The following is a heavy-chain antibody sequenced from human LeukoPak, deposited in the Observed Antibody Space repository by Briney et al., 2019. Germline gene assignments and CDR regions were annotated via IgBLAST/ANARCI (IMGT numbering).Heavy chain of an antibody. CDR3: GTAQY. CDR1: GFIFNDFW. J-gene: IGHJ4*02. CDR2: ISSDGSTT. Sequence: GGSLRLSCAASGFIFNDFWMHWLRQVPGKGPVWVSRISSDGSTTYYADSVRGRFTISRDNAKNTLYLQMSSLRVEDTAVYYCGTAQYWGQGTLLTVSS. V-gene: IGHV3-74*01.